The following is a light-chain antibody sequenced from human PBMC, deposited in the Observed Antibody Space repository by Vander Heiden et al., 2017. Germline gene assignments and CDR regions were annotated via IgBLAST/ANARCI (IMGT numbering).Light chain of an antibody. Sequence: QSVLTQPPSSSGTPGQRVTMPWSGSSSNSGGNFVNWYQQLSGKAPKVLIYGNNQRPSGVPDRFSGSKSGTSASLTISGLQAEDEADYYCGTWDAGLNGVVFGGGTKLTVL. V-gene: IGLV1-44*01. CDR2: GNN. J-gene: IGLJ3*02. CDR1: SSNSGGNF. CDR3: GTWDAGLNGVV.